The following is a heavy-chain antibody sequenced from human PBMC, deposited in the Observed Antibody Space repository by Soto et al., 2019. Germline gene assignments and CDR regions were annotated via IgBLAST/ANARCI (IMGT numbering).Heavy chain of an antibody. CDR1: GFTFGNYW. CDR3: AEDGLGTNRGYWDH. CDR2: IKPDGSET. D-gene: IGHD3-22*01. V-gene: IGHV3-7*01. J-gene: IGHJ4*02. Sequence: EVQLVESGGGLVQPGGSLRLSCAASGFTFGNYWMTWVRQAPEKGLEWVANIKPDGSETYYVDSVKGRFTLSRDNVRDSLYLQRGSRRAEDTAVYCCAEDGLGTNRGYWDHWGQGTLVTVSS.